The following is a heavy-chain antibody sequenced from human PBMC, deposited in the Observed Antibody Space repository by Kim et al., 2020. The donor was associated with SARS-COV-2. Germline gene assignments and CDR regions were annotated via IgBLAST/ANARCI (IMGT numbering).Heavy chain of an antibody. J-gene: IGHJ4*02. CDR1: GFTFSNYW. V-gene: IGHV3-7*01. D-gene: IGHD1-1*01. Sequence: GGSLRLSCATSGFTFSNYWMSWVRQAPGKGLEWVANIKQDGSEKYYVDSVKGRFTISRDNAKNSLYLQMNSLRAEDTAVYYCARVCGTYKNAPIDYWGQG. CDR3: ARVCGTYKNAPIDY. CDR2: IKQDGSEK.